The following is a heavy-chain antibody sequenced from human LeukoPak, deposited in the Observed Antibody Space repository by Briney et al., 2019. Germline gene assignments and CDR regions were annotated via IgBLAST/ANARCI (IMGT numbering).Heavy chain of an antibody. CDR2: XNXSGST. Sequence: SESLSLTCAVYVGSFSGYDWSWIRQPPGKGLEWIVEXNXSGSTNYSPSLKSRVTISVDTSKSQFSLKLSSVTAADTAVYYCARLSLGYRYGGYAGGFDPWGQGTLVTVSS. CDR1: VGSFSGYD. D-gene: IGHD5-12*01. CDR3: ARLSLGYRYGGYAGGFDP. J-gene: IGHJ5*02. V-gene: IGHV4-34*01.